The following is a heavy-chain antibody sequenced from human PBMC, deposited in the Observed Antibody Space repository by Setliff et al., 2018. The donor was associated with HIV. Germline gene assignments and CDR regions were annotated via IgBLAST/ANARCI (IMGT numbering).Heavy chain of an antibody. CDR3: ARHRKDDYFLTAYFDS. D-gene: IGHD4-17*01. Sequence: SETLSLTCAVSGYSISSGCYWGWIRQPPGKGLEWIGEINDNGSTNYNPSLNSRVTLSVDRSKNQFSLKLSSVSAADTAVYFCARHRKDDYFLTAYFDSLGQGALVTVSS. CDR2: INDNGST. J-gene: IGHJ4*02. CDR1: GYSISSGCY. V-gene: IGHV4-38-2*01.